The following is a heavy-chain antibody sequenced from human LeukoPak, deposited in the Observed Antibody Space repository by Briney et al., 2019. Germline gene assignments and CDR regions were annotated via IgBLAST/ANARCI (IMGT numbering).Heavy chain of an antibody. CDR2: ISSSGSTI. D-gene: IGHD5-24*01. CDR1: GFTFSSYE. Sequence: GGSLRLSCAASGFTFSSYEMNWVRQAPGKGLEWVSYISSSGSTIYYADSVKGRFTISRDNAKNSLYLQMNSLRAEDTAVYYCARGDDRRDGYNSLPWYWGQGTLVTVSS. J-gene: IGHJ4*02. CDR3: ARGDDRRDGYNSLPWY. V-gene: IGHV3-48*03.